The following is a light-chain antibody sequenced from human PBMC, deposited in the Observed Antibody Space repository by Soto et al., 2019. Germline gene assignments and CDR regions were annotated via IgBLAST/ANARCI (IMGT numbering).Light chain of an antibody. V-gene: IGKV3-11*01. CDR1: QSVNRY. CDR2: DAS. J-gene: IGKJ4*01. Sequence: EIVMTQSPATLSLSPGERATLSCRASQSVNRYLLWYQQKPGQPPRLLIYDASNRATGIPARFSGSGSGTDFTLTISSLEAEDSAIEDCPHRRDWPLTFGGGTKVEIK. CDR3: PHRRDWPLT.